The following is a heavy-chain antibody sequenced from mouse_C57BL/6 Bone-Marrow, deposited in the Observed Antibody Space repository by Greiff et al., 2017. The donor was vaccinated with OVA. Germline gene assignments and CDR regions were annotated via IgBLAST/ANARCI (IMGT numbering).Heavy chain of an antibody. V-gene: IGHV14-4*01. CDR2: IDPENGDT. CDR1: GFNIKDDY. Sequence: EVQLQQSGAELVRPGASVKLSCTASGFNIKDDYMHWVKQRPEQGLEWIGWIDPENGDTEYASKFQGKATITADPSSNTAYLHLSSLTSEDTAVYYCTSYGNFDYWGQGTTLTVSS. J-gene: IGHJ2*01. CDR3: TSYGNFDY. D-gene: IGHD2-1*01.